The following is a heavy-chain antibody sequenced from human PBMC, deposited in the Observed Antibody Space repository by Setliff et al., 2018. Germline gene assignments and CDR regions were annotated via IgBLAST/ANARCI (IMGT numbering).Heavy chain of an antibody. CDR1: GFTFSSYW. CDR3: AKGGALLYYFDF. Sequence: GGSLRLSCAASGFTFSSYWMSWVRQAPGKGLEWVAVIWYDGSNKYYADSVKGRFTISRDNSKNTVYLQMNSLRAEDTAVYYCAKGGALLYYFDFWGQGTLVTVSS. D-gene: IGHD2-15*01. J-gene: IGHJ4*02. V-gene: IGHV3-33*06. CDR2: IWYDGSNK.